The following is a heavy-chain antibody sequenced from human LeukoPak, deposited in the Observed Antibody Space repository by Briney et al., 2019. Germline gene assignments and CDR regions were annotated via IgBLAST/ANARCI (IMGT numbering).Heavy chain of an antibody. CDR2: IIPIFGTA. CDR3: ARGLLWFGGPNRPLDY. Sequence: GASVKVSCKASGGTFSSYAISWVRQAPGQGLEWMGGIIPIFGTANYAQKFQGRVTITADKSTSTAYMELSSLRSEDTAVYYCARGLLWFGGPNRPLDYWGQGTLVTVSS. V-gene: IGHV1-69*06. D-gene: IGHD3-10*01. J-gene: IGHJ4*02. CDR1: GGTFSSYA.